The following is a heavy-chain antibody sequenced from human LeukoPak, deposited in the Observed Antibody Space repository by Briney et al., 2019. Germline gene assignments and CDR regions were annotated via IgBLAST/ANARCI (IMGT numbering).Heavy chain of an antibody. D-gene: IGHD6-13*01. V-gene: IGHV1-8*01. Sequence: ASVTVSSKASVYTFTISDINWVRQAPGQGLAWMGWMNPNTDKTGFARNFQGRVTMTKNISISTAYMEVTSLTYEDTAIYYCARGRPGLASAGIYDFWGQGTLITVSS. J-gene: IGHJ4*02. CDR3: ARGRPGLASAGIYDF. CDR2: MNPNTDKT. CDR1: VYTFTISD.